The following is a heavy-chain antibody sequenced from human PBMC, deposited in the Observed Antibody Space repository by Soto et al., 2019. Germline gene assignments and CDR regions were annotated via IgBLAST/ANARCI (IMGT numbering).Heavy chain of an antibody. J-gene: IGHJ2*01. CDR1: GGSVTRYY. Sequence: QVQLQESGPGLVKPSETLSLTCTVSGGSVTRYYWSWIRQPPGKGLEWIGYIYYSGSTNYNPSLKSRVTISLDTSKTQFSLKLSSVTAADTAVYYCARDDWYFDVWGRGTLVTVSS. CDR2: IYYSGST. V-gene: IGHV4-59*02. CDR3: ARDDWYFDV.